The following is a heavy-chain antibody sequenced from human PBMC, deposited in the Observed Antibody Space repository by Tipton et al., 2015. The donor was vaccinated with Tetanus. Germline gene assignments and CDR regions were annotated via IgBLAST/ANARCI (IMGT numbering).Heavy chain of an antibody. CDR1: GFTFGLSA. Sequence: SLRLSCVASGFTFGLSAMSWFRQAPGKGLEWVGSIRRTSYGGTTEYAASLKGRFTLSRDDSKSVVFLQMNSLKTEDTAMYHCARGGDGFNYRSYFFDYWGRGTLVTLPS. CDR2: IRRTSYGGTT. CDR3: ARGGDGFNYRSYFFDY. D-gene: IGHD5-24*01. V-gene: IGHV3-49*03. J-gene: IGHJ4*02.